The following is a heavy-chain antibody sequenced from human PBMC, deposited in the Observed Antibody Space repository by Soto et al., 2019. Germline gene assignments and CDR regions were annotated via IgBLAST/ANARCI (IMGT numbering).Heavy chain of an antibody. CDR3: ASHDILTGYYPDY. D-gene: IGHD3-9*01. V-gene: IGHV1-69*05. CDR2: IIPIFGTA. Sequence: SVKVSCKASGGTFSSYAISWVRQAPGQGLEWMGGIIPIFGTANYAQKFQGRVTMTRNTSISTAYMELSSLRSEDTAVYYCASHDILTGYYPDYWGQGTLVTVSS. J-gene: IGHJ4*02. CDR1: GGTFSSYA.